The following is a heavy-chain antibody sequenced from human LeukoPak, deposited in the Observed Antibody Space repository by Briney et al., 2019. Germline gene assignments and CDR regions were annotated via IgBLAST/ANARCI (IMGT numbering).Heavy chain of an antibody. D-gene: IGHD5-24*01. CDR1: GFTFSSYG. J-gene: IGHJ4*02. CDR3: AKEERGRLDY. CDR2: ISYDGSNK. Sequence: GRSLRLSCAASGFTFSSYGMHWVRQAPGRGLEWVAVISYDGSNKYYADSVKGRFTISRDNSKNTLYLQMNSLRAEDTAVYYCAKEERGRLDYWGQGTLVTVSS. V-gene: IGHV3-30*18.